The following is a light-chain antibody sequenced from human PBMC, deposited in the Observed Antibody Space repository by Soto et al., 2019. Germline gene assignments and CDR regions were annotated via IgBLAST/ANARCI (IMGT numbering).Light chain of an antibody. CDR3: SSFAGSNNVVV. CDR2: EVS. V-gene: IGLV2-8*01. J-gene: IGLJ2*01. Sequence: QSALTQPPSASGSPGQSVTISCTGTRSDIGGYNYVSWYQQHPGKAPKLIIYEVSERPSGVPGRFSGSKSGNTASLTVSGLQAEDEADYFCSSFAGSNNVVVFGGGTKLTVL. CDR1: RSDIGGYNY.